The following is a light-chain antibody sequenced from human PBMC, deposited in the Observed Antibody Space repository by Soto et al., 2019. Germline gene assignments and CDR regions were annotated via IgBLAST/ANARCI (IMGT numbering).Light chain of an antibody. J-gene: IGKJ4*01. CDR3: QQYNSYSPLT. CDR2: KAS. V-gene: IGKV1-5*03. CDR1: QTISSW. Sequence: DIQMTQSPSTLSGSVGDRVTITCRASQTISSWLAWYQQKPGKAPKLLIYKASTLKSGVPSRFSGSGSGTEFTLTITNLQPDDFATYYCQQYNSYSPLTFGGGTKV.